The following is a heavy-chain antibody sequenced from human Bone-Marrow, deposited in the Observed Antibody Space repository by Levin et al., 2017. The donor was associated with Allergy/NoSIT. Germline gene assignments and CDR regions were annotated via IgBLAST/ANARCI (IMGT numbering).Heavy chain of an antibody. CDR2: INSGGDDI. J-gene: IGHJ6*02. V-gene: IGHV3-21*05. Sequence: PGGSLRLSCSASGFTFHSRAMNWVRQAPGKGLEWLAFINSGGDDIYYADSVRGRFTISRDNAQNSLSLHMNSLSGDDTATYYCARDSMVRGPDGLDVWGQGTTVIVSS. CDR3: ARDSMVRGPDGLDV. CDR1: GFTFHSRA. D-gene: IGHD3-10*01.